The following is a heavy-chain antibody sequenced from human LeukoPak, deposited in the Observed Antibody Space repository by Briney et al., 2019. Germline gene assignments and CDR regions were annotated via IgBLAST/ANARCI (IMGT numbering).Heavy chain of an antibody. D-gene: IGHD3-3*01. CDR1: GFTFSSYA. J-gene: IGHJ4*02. CDR3: AKDLATVDCDFWSGYYALDY. V-gene: IGHV3-23*01. CDR2: ISGSGGSK. Sequence: GGSLRLSCAASGFTFSSYAMSWVRQAPGKGLEWVSAISGSGGSKYYADSVKGRFTISRDNSKNTLYLQMNSLRAEDTAVYYCAKDLATVDCDFWSGYYALDYWGQGTLVTVSS.